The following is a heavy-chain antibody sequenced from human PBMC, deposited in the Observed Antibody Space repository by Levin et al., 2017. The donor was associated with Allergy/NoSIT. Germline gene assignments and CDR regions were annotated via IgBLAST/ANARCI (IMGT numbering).Heavy chain of an antibody. J-gene: IGHJ4*02. D-gene: IGHD3-22*01. CDR1: GGSFSNYY. V-gene: IGHV4-34*01. CDR2: INHSGST. CDR3: ARGAAVDYEDRSGFYYPFDH. Sequence: PSETLSLTCAVYGGSFSNYYWSWIRQAPGKGLEWIGEINHSGSTNYNPSLKSRVTIAVDTSKNHFSLKLYSVTAADTPVFYCARGAAVDYEDRSGFYYPFDHWGQGTLVTVSS.